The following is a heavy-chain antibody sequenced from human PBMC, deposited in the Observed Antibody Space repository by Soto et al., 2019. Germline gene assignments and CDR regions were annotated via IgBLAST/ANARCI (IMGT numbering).Heavy chain of an antibody. CDR2: IWYDGSNK. Sequence: GGSLRLSCAASGFTFSSYGMHWVRQAPGKGLEWVAVIWYDGSNKYYADSVKGRFTISRDNSKNTLYLQMNSLRAEDTAVYYCARDRTDYYDSSGYTIMYYFDYWGQGTLVTVSS. V-gene: IGHV3-33*01. CDR1: GFTFSSYG. D-gene: IGHD3-22*01. J-gene: IGHJ4*02. CDR3: ARDRTDYYDSSGYTIMYYFDY.